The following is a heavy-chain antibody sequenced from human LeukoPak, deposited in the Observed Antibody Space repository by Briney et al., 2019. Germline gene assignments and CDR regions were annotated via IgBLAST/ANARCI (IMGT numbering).Heavy chain of an antibody. CDR1: GYTFTSYG. V-gene: IGHV1-18*01. CDR3: ARDAAREVPAAIWYNWFDP. J-gene: IGHJ5*02. Sequence: ASVKVSCKASGYTFTSYGISWVRQAPGQGLEWMGWISAYNGNTNYAQKLQGRVTMTTDTSTSTAYMELRSLRSDDTAVYYCARDAAREVPAAIWYNWFDPWGQGTLVTVSS. CDR2: ISAYNGNT. D-gene: IGHD2-2*01.